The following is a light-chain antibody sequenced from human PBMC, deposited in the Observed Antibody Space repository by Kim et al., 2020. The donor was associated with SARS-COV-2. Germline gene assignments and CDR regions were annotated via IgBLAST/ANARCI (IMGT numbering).Light chain of an antibody. V-gene: IGLV2-8*01. CDR2: EVT. CDR3: TSISRDHYV. CDR1: SSDIGRSNL. Sequence: QSALTQPPSASGSLGQSVTISCTGTSSDIGRSNLVSWYQQHPGKSPRLILYEVTKRPSGVPDRFSCSKSGNTASLTVSGLQIEDEADYYCTSISRDHYVFGTGTKVTVL. J-gene: IGLJ1*01.